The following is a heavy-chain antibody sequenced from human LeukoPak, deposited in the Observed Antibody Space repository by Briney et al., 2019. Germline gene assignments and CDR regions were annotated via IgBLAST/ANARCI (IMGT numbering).Heavy chain of an antibody. V-gene: IGHV3-23*01. CDR2: ISGSGGST. CDR1: GFTFSSYA. J-gene: IGHJ3*02. CDR3: AKDLGIAVAGIVVDI. Sequence: GGSLRLSCAASGFTFSSYAMSWVRQAPGKGRERVSAISGSGGSTYYADSVKGRFTISRDNSKNTLYLQMNSLRAEDTAVYYCAKDLGIAVAGIVVDIWGQGTMVTVSS. D-gene: IGHD6-19*01.